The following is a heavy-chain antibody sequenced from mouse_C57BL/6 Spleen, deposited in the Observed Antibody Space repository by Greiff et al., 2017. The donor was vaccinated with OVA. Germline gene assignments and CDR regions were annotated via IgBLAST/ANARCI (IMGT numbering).Heavy chain of an antibody. Sequence: VQLKQSGGGLVKPGGSLKLSCAASGFTFSDYGMHWVRQAPEKGLEWVAYISSGSSTIYYADTVKGRFTFSRDNAKNTLFLQMTSLRSEDTAMYYCARGGRRYAMDYWGQGTSVTVSS. J-gene: IGHJ4*01. CDR3: ARGGRRYAMDY. V-gene: IGHV5-17*01. CDR2: ISSGSSTI. CDR1: GFTFSDYG.